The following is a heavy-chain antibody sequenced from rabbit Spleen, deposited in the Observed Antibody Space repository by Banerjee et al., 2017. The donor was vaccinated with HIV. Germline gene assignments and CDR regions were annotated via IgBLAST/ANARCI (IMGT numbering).Heavy chain of an antibody. D-gene: IGHD3-1*01. CDR3: VRCNDGGGYYLNL. V-gene: IGHV1S45*01. CDR2: LYAGSTAIN. CDR1: GFTLSSYYM. J-gene: IGHJ4*01. Sequence: QEQLEESAGGLVQPGGSLKLSCKASGFTLSSYYMNWVRQAPGKGLEWIGCLYAGSTAINDYATWAEGRLTISKTSSTTVTLQMTSLTAADTATYLCVRCNDGGGYYLNLWGPGTLVTVS.